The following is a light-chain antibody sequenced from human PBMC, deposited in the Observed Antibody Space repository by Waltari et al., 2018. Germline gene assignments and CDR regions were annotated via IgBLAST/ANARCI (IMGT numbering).Light chain of an antibody. CDR3: QKYGTLPAT. V-gene: IGKV3-20*01. CDR1: QSVSRF. J-gene: IGKJ1*01. Sequence: EIVLTQSPGTLSLPPGERATLSCRASQSVSRFLAWYQQKPGQAPRLLIYEASSRATDIPDRFSGSGSGIDFSLTISRLEPEDFAVYYCQKYGTLPATFGQGTKVEIK. CDR2: EAS.